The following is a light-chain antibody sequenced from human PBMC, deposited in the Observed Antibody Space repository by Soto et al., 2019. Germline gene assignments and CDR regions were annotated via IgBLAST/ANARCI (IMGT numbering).Light chain of an antibody. V-gene: IGKV1-33*01. CDR1: QAISNY. CDR3: QQYDNLPPLT. CDR2: DAS. J-gene: IGKJ4*01. Sequence: DIQMTQSPSSLSASVGDRVTITCQASQAISNYLNWYQQKPGKAPKLLIYDASNLETGVPSRFSGSGSGTDFTFTISSLQPEAIATYYCQQYDNLPPLTFGGGTKVEIK.